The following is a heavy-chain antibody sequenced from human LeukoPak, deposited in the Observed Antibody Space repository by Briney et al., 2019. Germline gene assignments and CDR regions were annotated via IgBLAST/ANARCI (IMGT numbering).Heavy chain of an antibody. CDR1: GYTFTGYY. CDR3: ARVTPNIWFGELLIPTYDY. V-gene: IGHV1-2*02. D-gene: IGHD3-10*01. CDR2: INPNSGGT. Sequence: ASVKVSCKASGYTFTGYYMHWVRQAPGQGLEWMGWINPNSGGTNYAQKFQGRVTMTRDTSISTAYMELSRLRSDDTAMYYCARVTPNIWFGELLIPTYDYWGQGTLVTVSS. J-gene: IGHJ4*02.